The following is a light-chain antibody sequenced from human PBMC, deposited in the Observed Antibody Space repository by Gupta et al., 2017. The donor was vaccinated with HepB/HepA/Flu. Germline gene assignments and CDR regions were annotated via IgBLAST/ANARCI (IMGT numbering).Light chain of an antibody. J-gene: IGKJ4*01. V-gene: IGKV3-11*01. CDR3: QQRDNWFT. Sequence: IALAQLPATLSLSPGQSATPACRASQTVSSYLDWYQQKPGQPPSLLIYDTTLRATGIPARFSGSGSGTDFTLTRRSLEPEDFAVYYCQQRDNWFTFGGGTKVEIK. CDR1: QTVSSY. CDR2: DTT.